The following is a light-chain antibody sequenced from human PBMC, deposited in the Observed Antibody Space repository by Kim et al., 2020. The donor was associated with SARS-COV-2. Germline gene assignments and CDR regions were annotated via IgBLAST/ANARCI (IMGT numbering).Light chain of an antibody. J-gene: IGLJ2*01. CDR2: YDN. Sequence: GSSALMTCGGNNIGGKSVHWYQQKPGQGTLVIIYYDNCRPSGILGRFSDSNWENTGDMIISGIDAGDEAGYCCQVLDSSSSHVVFGGGTQLSVL. CDR1: NIGGKS. CDR3: QVLDSSSSHVV. V-gene: IGLV3-21*04.